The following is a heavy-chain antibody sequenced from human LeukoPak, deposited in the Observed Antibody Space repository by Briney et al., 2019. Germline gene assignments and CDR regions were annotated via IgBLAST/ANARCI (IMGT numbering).Heavy chain of an antibody. D-gene: IGHD3-3*01. CDR1: GYIFSGHH. J-gene: IGHJ4*02. CDR3: ARGWSGGDDN. CDR2: TNPATGGT. V-gene: IGHV1-2*02. Sequence: ASVKLSCKTFGYIFSGHHLHWLRQAPGQEPEWMAWTNPATGGTQYKQKFQGRITVTRDPSIRTTYMELSSLTSGDTAVYYCARGWSGGDDNWGQGTQVTVSS.